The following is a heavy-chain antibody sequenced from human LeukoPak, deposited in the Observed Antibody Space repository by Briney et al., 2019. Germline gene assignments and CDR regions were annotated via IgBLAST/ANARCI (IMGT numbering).Heavy chain of an antibody. CDR1: GGSFSGYY. D-gene: IGHD2-2*01. Sequence: SETLSLTCAVYGGSFSGYYWSWIRQPPGKGLEWIGEINHSGSTNYNPSLKSRVTISVDTPKNQFSLKLSSVTAADTAVYYCARDALRTYGMDVWGQGTTVTVSS. J-gene: IGHJ6*02. CDR2: INHSGST. V-gene: IGHV4-34*01. CDR3: ARDALRTYGMDV.